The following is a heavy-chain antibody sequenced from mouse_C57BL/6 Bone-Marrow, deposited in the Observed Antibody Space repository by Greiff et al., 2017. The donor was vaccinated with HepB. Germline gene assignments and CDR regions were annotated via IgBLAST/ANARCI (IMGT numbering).Heavy chain of an antibody. D-gene: IGHD2-4*01. J-gene: IGHJ4*01. CDR1: GFTFSDYG. V-gene: IGHV5-15*01. CDR2: ISNLAYSI. Sequence: EVMLVESGGGLVQPGGSLKLSCAASGFTFSDYGMAWVRQAPRKGPEWVAFISNLAYSIYYADTVTGRFTISRENAKNTLYLEMSSLRSEDTAMYYCAISYDYGGYYYAMDYWGQGTSVTVSS. CDR3: AISYDYGGYYYAMDY.